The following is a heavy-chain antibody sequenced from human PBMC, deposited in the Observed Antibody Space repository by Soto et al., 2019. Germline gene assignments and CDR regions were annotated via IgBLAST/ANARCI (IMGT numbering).Heavy chain of an antibody. CDR2: IYYTGST. J-gene: IGHJ2*01. V-gene: IGHV4-30-2*01. CDR3: ARALFFIVRRVIITGLLVRSGHPGSSDLRL. D-gene: IGHD3-10*01. Sequence: PGKGLEWLGVIYYTGSTYYNPSLKSRVTLSVDRSKNQFSLNLTSVTAADTAVYYCARALFFIVRRVIITGLLVRSGHPGSSDLRLW.